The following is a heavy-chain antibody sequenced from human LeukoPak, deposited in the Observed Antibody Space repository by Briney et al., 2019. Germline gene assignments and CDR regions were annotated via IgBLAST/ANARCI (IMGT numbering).Heavy chain of an antibody. Sequence: PGGSLRLSCAASGFTFSSYEMNWVRQAPGKGLEWVSYISSSGSTIYYADSVKGRFTISRDNSKNSLYLQMNSLRAEDTALYYCAKDIEEAGIAAAGFAFDIWGQGTMVTVSS. CDR3: AKDIEEAGIAAAGFAFDI. J-gene: IGHJ3*02. D-gene: IGHD6-13*01. CDR1: GFTFSSYE. V-gene: IGHV3-48*03. CDR2: ISSSGSTI.